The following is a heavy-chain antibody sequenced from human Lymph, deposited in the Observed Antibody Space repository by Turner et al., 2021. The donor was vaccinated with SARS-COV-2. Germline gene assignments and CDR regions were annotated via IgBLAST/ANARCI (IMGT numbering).Heavy chain of an antibody. J-gene: IGHJ3*02. CDR2: IYSGGST. CDR3: ARDFREGAFDI. Sequence: EVQLVESAGGLVEPGGSLRLSCAASGLTVSSNYMSWVRQGPGKRLERVSVIYSGGSTFYADSVKGRVTISRDKFKNTLYLEMNRLRAEDTAVYYCARDFREGAFDIWGQGTMVTISS. D-gene: IGHD3-10*01. V-gene: IGHV3-66*01. CDR1: GLTVSSNY.